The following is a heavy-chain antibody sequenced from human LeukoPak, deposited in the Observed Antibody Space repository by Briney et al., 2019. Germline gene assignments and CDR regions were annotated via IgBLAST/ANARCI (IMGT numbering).Heavy chain of an antibody. CDR1: GFTFSSYS. D-gene: IGHD2-8*01. J-gene: IGHJ4*02. Sequence: GGSLRLSCAASGFTFSSYSMNWVRQAPAKGLEWVSYISSSSSTIYYADSVKGRFTISRDNAKNSLYLQMNSLRAEDTAVYYCAREIVLMVYPPDYWGQGTLVTVSS. V-gene: IGHV3-48*01. CDR2: ISSSSSTI. CDR3: AREIVLMVYPPDY.